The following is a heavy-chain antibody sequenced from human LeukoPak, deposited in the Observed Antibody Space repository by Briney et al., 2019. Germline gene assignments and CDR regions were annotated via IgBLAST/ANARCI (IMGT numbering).Heavy chain of an antibody. CDR1: GYTFTSYC. V-gene: IGHV1-18*01. D-gene: IGHD3-3*01. Sequence: ASVKVSCKASGYTFTSYCISWVRQAPGQGLEWMGWISPYNGNTNYAQKLQGRVTMTADTSTSTAYMELRSLRSDDTAVYYCARAYNALGFLAWLKWGDISFDSWGPGTIVTASS. CDR3: ARAYNALGFLAWLKWGDISFDS. CDR2: ISPYNGNT. J-gene: IGHJ3*02.